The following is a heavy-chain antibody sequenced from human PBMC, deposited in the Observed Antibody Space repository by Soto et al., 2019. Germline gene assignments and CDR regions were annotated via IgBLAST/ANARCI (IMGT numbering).Heavy chain of an antibody. CDR3: ATDVVFAIFGVDLNPRDYGMDV. Sequence: RASVKVSCKVSGYTLTELSMHWVRQAPGKGLEWMGGFDPEDGETIYAQKFQGRVTMTEDTSTDTAYMELSSLRSEDTAVYYCATDVVFAIFGVDLNPRDYGMDVGGQGTTVTVSS. CDR1: GYTLTELS. J-gene: IGHJ6*02. CDR2: FDPEDGET. V-gene: IGHV1-24*01. D-gene: IGHD3-3*01.